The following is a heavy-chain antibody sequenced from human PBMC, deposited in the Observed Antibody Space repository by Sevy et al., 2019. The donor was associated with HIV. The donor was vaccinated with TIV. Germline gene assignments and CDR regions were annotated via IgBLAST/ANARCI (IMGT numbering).Heavy chain of an antibody. V-gene: IGHV3-11*06. CDR1: GFTFSDYY. CDR3: ARVRYNYGQYYFDY. Sequence: GGSLRLSCTASGFTFSDYYMSWIRQAPGKGLEWVSDISTSSNYINYADSVKGRFTISRHNAKNSLYLQMNSLRAEDTAVYICARVRYNYGQYYFDYWGQGTLVTVSS. CDR2: ISTSSNYI. D-gene: IGHD5-18*01. J-gene: IGHJ4*02.